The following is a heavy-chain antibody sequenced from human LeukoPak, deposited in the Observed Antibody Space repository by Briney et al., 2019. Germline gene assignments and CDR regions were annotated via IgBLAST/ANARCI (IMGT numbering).Heavy chain of an antibody. V-gene: IGHV3-11*01. CDR2: ISSSGSTM. D-gene: IGHD6-19*01. CDR3: ARDTPIRADYVDH. J-gene: IGHJ4*02. Sequence: GGSLRLSCAASGFTFSDYYMSWIRQAPGKGLEWVSYISSSGSTMYYADSVKGRFTISRDNAKNSLYLQMSSLRAEDTAVYCCARDTPIRADYVDHWGQGTLVTVSS. CDR1: GFTFSDYY.